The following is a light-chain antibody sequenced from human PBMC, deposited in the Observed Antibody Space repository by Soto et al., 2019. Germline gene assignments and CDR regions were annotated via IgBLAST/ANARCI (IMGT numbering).Light chain of an antibody. CDR2: GAS. Sequence: DIVLTQSPGTLSLSPGERATLSCRASETVNSNYLAWYQHKRGQAPRLLIYGASSRATGIPDRFSGSGSETDFTLTITRLEPEDFAIYYCQLYGRSRTFGQGTKVDI. V-gene: IGKV3-20*01. J-gene: IGKJ1*01. CDR3: QLYGRSRT. CDR1: ETVNSNY.